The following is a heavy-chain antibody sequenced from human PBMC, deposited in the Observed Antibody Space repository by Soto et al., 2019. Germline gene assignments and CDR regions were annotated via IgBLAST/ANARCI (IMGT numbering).Heavy chain of an antibody. Sequence: GGSLRLSCAAPGVTFKDYGMHWVRQAPGKGLEWVAVISYDGKQTYYADSVKGRFTISKGKSKRTLFLQMNSLRVDDTAVYYCARDGWGSNWYFDLWGRGTLVTVSS. CDR1: GVTFKDYG. V-gene: IGHV3-30*03. D-gene: IGHD3-16*01. CDR2: ISYDGKQT. J-gene: IGHJ2*01. CDR3: ARDGWGSNWYFDL.